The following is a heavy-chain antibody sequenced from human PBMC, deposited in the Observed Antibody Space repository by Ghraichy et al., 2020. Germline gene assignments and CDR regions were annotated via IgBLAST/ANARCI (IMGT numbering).Heavy chain of an antibody. CDR3: AKMAAHPHYKYYMDA. Sequence: GGSLRLSCAASGFTFSNYAMSWVRQAPGKGLEWVSLIFGGGTGTYYADSVKGRFTISRDNSNNTLYLQINSLKAEDTAVFYCAKMAAHPHYKYYMDAWGKVTAVTVSS. V-gene: IGHV3-23*01. CDR1: GFTFSNYA. J-gene: IGHJ6*03. D-gene: IGHD5-24*01. CDR2: IFGGGTGT.